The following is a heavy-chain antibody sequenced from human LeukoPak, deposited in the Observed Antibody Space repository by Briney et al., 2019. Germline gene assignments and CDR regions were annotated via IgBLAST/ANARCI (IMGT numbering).Heavy chain of an antibody. CDR3: ARAISNYDIFTGSSQDFDY. CDR2: ISSSSSTI. Sequence: GGSLRLSCAASGFTFSSYSMNWVRQAPGKGLEWVSYISSSSSTIYYADSVKGRFTISRDNAKNSLYLQMNSLRDEDTAVYYCARAISNYDIFTGSSQDFDYWGQGTLVTVSS. D-gene: IGHD3-9*01. V-gene: IGHV3-48*02. J-gene: IGHJ4*02. CDR1: GFTFSSYS.